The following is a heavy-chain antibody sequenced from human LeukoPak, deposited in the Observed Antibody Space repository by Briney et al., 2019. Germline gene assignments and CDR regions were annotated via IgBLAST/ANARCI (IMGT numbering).Heavy chain of an antibody. CDR2: ISGSGGST. CDR1: GFTFSSYG. Sequence: GGTLRLSCAASGFTFSSYGMSWVRQAPGKGLEWVSAISGSGGSTYYADSVKGRFTISRDNSKNTLYLQMNSLRAEDTAVYYCAKASDWGSYRLRDYWGQGTLVTVSS. CDR3: AKASDWGSYRLRDY. D-gene: IGHD3-16*02. V-gene: IGHV3-23*01. J-gene: IGHJ4*02.